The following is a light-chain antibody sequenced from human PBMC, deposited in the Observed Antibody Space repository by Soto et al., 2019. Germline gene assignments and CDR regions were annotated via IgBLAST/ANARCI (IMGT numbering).Light chain of an antibody. CDR2: ITS. CDR1: TVAGTSGYS. CDR3: LLYYGGAAV. Sequence: QAVATHEPSLTVSPGWTVTLTCASSTVAGTSGYSPNRFQQKPGQGPRALIYITSNKHSWTPARSSGSLVGGKAALTLSGVQPEDEAEYYCLLYYGGAAVFGGGTKVTVL. V-gene: IGLV7-43*01. J-gene: IGLJ2*01.